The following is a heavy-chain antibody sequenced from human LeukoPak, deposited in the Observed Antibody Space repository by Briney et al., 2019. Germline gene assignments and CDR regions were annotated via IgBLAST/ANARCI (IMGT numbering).Heavy chain of an antibody. J-gene: IGHJ4*02. CDR1: RFTFSSYA. Sequence: GGSLRLSCAASRFTFSSYAMHWVRQAPGKGLEWVAVISYDGSNKYYADSVKGRFTISRDTSKNTLYLQMNSLRAEDTAVYYCAKWGTTITRPWWGQGTPVTVSS. CDR3: AKWGTTITRPW. V-gene: IGHV3-30-3*02. CDR2: ISYDGSNK. D-gene: IGHD2/OR15-2a*01.